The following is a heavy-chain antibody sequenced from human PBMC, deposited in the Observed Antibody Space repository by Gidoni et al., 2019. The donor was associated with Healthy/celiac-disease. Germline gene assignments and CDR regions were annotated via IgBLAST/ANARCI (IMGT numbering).Heavy chain of an antibody. J-gene: IGHJ4*02. V-gene: IGHV4-34*01. Sequence: QVQLQQWGAGLLKPSETLSLTCAVYGGSFSGYYWSWIRKPPGKGLEWIGEINHSGSTNYNPSLKSRVTISVDTSKNQFSLKLSSVTAADTAVYYCARERRWLPKRRGFDYWGQGTLVTVSS. CDR3: ARERRWLPKRRGFDY. CDR2: INHSGST. CDR1: GGSFSGYY. D-gene: IGHD3-9*01.